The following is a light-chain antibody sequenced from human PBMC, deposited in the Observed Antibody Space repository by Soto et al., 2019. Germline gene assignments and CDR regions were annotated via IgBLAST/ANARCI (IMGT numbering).Light chain of an antibody. CDR3: LLYFGGAQV. CDR2: SAN. J-gene: IGLJ2*01. CDR1: TGAVTNDNY. Sequence: QTVVTQEPSLTVSPGGTVTLTCASSTGAVTNDNYPNWLQQKPGQAPRGLIYSANNRHSWTPARFSGSLLGDKAALTLSGVQPEDEGDYYCLLYFGGAQVFGGGTKVTVL. V-gene: IGLV7-43*01.